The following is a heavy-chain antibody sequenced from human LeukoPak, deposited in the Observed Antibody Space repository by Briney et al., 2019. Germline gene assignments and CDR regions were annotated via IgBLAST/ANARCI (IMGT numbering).Heavy chain of an antibody. D-gene: IGHD5-24*01. V-gene: IGHV3-7*02. CDR3: ARVESALFDY. Sequence: GGSLRLSCAASGFTFSKFWMSWVRQAPGKGLEWVAHIKQDGSEKYYMDSMRGRFTISRDNAKNSLYLQMNSLRAEDTAVYYCARVESALFDYWGQGTLVTVSS. J-gene: IGHJ4*02. CDR2: IKQDGSEK. CDR1: GFTFSKFW.